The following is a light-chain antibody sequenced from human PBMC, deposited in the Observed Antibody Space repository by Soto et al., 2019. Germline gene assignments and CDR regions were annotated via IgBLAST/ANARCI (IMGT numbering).Light chain of an antibody. V-gene: IGKV1-5*01. CDR2: DAS. CDR1: QSISSW. J-gene: IGKJ1*01. Sequence: DIQMTQSPSTLSASVGYRVTITCRASQSISSWLAWYQQKPGKAPKLLIYDASSLESGVPSRFSGSGSGTEFTLTISSLQPDDFATYYCQQYNSYRTFGRGTRWIS. CDR3: QQYNSYRT.